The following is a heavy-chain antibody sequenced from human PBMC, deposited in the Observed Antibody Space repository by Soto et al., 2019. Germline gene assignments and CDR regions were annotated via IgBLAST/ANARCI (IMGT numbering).Heavy chain of an antibody. CDR2: ISAYNGNT. CDR1: GYTFTSYG. Sequence: ASVKVSCKASGYTFTSYGISWVRQAPGQGLEWMGWISAYNGNTNYAQKLQGRVTMTTDTSTSTAYMELRSLRSDDTAVYYCARELWLRGDYYGMDVWGQGTTVTVSS. CDR3: ARELWLRGDYYGMDV. V-gene: IGHV1-18*04. J-gene: IGHJ6*02. D-gene: IGHD5-12*01.